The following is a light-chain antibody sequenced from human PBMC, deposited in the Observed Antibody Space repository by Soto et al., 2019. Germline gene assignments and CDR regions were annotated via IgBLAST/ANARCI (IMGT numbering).Light chain of an antibody. V-gene: IGLV2-23*02. CDR3: CSYAGSSTFPYV. J-gene: IGLJ1*01. CDR1: NSDVGSYNL. CDR2: EDN. Sequence: QSALTQPASVSGSPGQSITISCTGTNSDVGSYNLVSWYQHHPGKAPKLIIYEDNKRPSDISNRFSGSKSGNTASLTISGLQGEDEADYVCCSYAGSSTFPYVFGTGTKLTVL.